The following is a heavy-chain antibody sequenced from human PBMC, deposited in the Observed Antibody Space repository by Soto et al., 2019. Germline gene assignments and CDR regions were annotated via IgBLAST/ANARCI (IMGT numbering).Heavy chain of an antibody. Sequence: LRLSCAASGFAFSNCAMSWVRQAPGKGLEWVSTIKTSGDTTFYADPVKGRFTTSRDDSKNTLYLQMNSLRAEDTATYYCTKDVTGDIGADFWGQGTPVTXSS. V-gene: IGHV3-23*05. CDR1: GFAFSNCA. D-gene: IGHD2-21*02. CDR3: TKDVTGDIGADF. CDR2: IKTSGDTT. J-gene: IGHJ4*02.